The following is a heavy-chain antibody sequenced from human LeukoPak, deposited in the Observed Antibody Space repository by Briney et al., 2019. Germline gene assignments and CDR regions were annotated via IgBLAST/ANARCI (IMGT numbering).Heavy chain of an antibody. D-gene: IGHD5-24*01. CDR1: GGSISSSNHY. Sequence: SETLSLTCTVSGGSISSSNHYWGWIRQPPGKGLEWIGSLSSGGSTYYNPSLKSRVTISVDTSKNQFSLRLSSMTAADTAVYYCASARWDYWGQGALVTVSS. CDR2: LSSGGST. J-gene: IGHJ4*02. V-gene: IGHV4-39*01. CDR3: ASARWDY.